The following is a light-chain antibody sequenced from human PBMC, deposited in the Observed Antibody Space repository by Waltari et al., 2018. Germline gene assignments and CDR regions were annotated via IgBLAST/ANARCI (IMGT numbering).Light chain of an antibody. CDR1: SSNIGSNY. CDR2: KNN. J-gene: IGLJ2*01. Sequence: QSVLTQPPSASGTPGQRVIISCSGSSSNIGSNYVSWYPQVPGTAPKLLIYKNNQRPSGVPDRFSGSKSGTSASLAISGLRSEDEADYYCAAWDDSLSGHVVFGGGTKLTAL. CDR3: AAWDDSLSGHVV. V-gene: IGLV1-47*01.